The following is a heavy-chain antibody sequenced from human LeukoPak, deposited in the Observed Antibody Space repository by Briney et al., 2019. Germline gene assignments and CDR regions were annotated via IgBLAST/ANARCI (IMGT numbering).Heavy chain of an antibody. Sequence: PSETLSLTCTVSGGSISSYYWSWIRQPPGKGLEWIGTIYYSGSPYYNPSLKSRVTISVDTSKNQFSLQLNSVTAADTAVYYCARHPGGYCSSTSCYTGGVFDIWGQGTMVTVSS. J-gene: IGHJ3*02. D-gene: IGHD2-2*02. CDR3: ARHPGGYCSSTSCYTGGVFDI. CDR2: IYYSGSP. CDR1: GGSISSYY. V-gene: IGHV4-59*04.